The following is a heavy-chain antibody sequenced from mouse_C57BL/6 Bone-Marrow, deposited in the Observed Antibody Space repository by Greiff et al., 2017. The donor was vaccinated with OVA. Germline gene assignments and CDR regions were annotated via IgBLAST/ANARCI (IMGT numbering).Heavy chain of an antibody. CDR1: GYTFTSYW. V-gene: IGHV1-61*01. CDR3: ATDY. CDR2: IYPSDSET. Sequence: QVQLKQPGAELVRPGSSVKLSCKASGYTFTSYWMDWVKQRPGQGLEWIGNIYPSDSETHYNQKFKDKATLTIDKSSSTAYVQLSSLTSEDSAVYYCATDYWGQGTTLTVSS. J-gene: IGHJ2*01.